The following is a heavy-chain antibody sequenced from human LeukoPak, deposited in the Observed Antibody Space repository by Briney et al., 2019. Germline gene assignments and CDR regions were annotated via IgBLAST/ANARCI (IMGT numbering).Heavy chain of an antibody. Sequence: GVSLRLSCATSGFTFTDYYMSWIRQAPGKGLEWVSYISVSGTTMYYADSVKGRVTLSRDNAKNSLYLQMNNLRADDTAVYYCAKDDGYASGWYYFDYWGQGTLVTVSS. CDR2: ISVSGTTM. CDR1: GFTFTDYY. D-gene: IGHD6-19*01. CDR3: AKDDGYASGWYYFDY. J-gene: IGHJ4*02. V-gene: IGHV3-11*04.